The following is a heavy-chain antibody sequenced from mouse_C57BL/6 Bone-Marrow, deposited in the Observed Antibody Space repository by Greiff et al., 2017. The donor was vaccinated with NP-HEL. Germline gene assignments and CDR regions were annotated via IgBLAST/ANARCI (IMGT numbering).Heavy chain of an antibody. CDR2: ISDGGSYT. D-gene: IGHD2-5*01. CDR3: ARAGAYYSNLAWFAY. Sequence: EVQGVESGGGLVKPGGSLKLSCAASGFTFSSYAMSWVRQTPEKRLEWVATISDGGSYTYYPDNVKGRFTISRDNAKNNLYLQMSHLKSEDTAMYYCARAGAYYSNLAWFAYWGQGTLVTVSA. V-gene: IGHV5-4*01. CDR1: GFTFSSYA. J-gene: IGHJ3*01.